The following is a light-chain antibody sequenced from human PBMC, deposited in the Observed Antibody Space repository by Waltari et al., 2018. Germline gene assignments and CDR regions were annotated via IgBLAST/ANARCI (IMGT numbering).Light chain of an antibody. CDR1: NSAVGNYNL. CDR3: CSYAGSGTYV. J-gene: IGLJ1*01. CDR2: EVI. V-gene: IGLV2-23*02. Sequence: QSALTQPASVSGTPGQSIPLSCTGTNSAVGNYNLVSWYQHHPGEAPKLMICEVIKRPSGVSNRFSGSKSGNTASLTISGLQAEDEADYYCCSYAGSGTYVFGTGTKVTVL.